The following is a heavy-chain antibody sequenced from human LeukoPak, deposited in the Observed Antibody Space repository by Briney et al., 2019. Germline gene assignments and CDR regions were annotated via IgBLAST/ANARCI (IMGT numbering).Heavy chain of an antibody. V-gene: IGHV3-48*01. CDR3: VRDLDWAFDY. D-gene: IGHD3-9*01. CDR1: GFTFSSFT. J-gene: IGHJ4*02. Sequence: GGSLRLSCAASGFTFSSFTMNWVRQAPGTGLEWISFISHGSETMSYADSVQGRFTISRDNAKNSLFLQMNSLRVDDTAVYFCVRDLDWAFDYWGQGVLVTVFS. CDR2: ISHGSETM.